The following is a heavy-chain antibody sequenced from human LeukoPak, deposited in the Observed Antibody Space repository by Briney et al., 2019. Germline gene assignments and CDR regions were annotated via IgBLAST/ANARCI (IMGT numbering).Heavy chain of an antibody. CDR2: ISGSGGST. Sequence: LSGGSLRLSCAASGFTFSSYAMSWVRQAPGKGLEWVSAISGSGGSTYYADSVKGRFTISRDNSKNTLYLQMNSLRAEDTAVYYCAREWAAVAGVDYWGQGTLVTVSS. D-gene: IGHD6-19*01. V-gene: IGHV3-23*01. CDR3: AREWAAVAGVDY. J-gene: IGHJ4*02. CDR1: GFTFSSYA.